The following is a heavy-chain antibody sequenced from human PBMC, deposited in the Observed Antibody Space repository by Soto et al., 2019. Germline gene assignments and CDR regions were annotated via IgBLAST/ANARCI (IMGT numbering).Heavy chain of an antibody. CDR3: ARLIPYCSGGSCYSPWFDP. J-gene: IGHJ5*02. V-gene: IGHV4-39*01. CDR1: GGSISSSSYY. D-gene: IGHD2-15*01. Sequence: PSETLSLTCTVSGGSISSSSYYWGWIRQPPGKGLEWIGSIYYSGSTYYNPSLKSRVTISVDTSKNQFSLKLSSVTAADTAVYYCARLIPYCSGGSCYSPWFDPWGQGILVTVSS. CDR2: IYYSGST.